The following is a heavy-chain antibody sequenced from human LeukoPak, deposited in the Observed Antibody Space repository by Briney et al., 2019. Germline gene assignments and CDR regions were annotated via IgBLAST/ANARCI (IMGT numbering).Heavy chain of an antibody. J-gene: IGHJ3*02. D-gene: IGHD6-13*01. CDR1: GFTFSDYY. CDR2: ISSSSSYI. V-gene: IGHV3-21*01. CDR3: ARDPYSSSWSSAFDI. Sequence: PGGSLRLSCEASGFTFSDYYMNWVRQAPGKGLEWVSSISSSSSYIYYADSVKGRFTISRDNAKNSLYLQMNSLRAEDTAVYYCARDPYSSSWSSAFDIWGQGTMVTVSS.